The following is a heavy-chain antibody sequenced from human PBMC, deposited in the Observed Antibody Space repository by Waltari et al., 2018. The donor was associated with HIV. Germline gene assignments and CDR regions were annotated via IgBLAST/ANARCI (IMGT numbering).Heavy chain of an antibody. CDR1: GFTFSSYE. CDR2: IRSSGSTI. CDR3: ARAFMIRGTGAFDI. V-gene: IGHV3-48*03. D-gene: IGHD3-10*01. Sequence: EVQVVESGGGLVQPGGSLRLSCAAAGFTFSSYEMNWVRQAPGKGLEWVSYIRSSGSTIYFADSVKGRFTMSRDNAKNSLYLRMNSLRAEDTAVYYCARAFMIRGTGAFDIWGQGTMVTVSS. J-gene: IGHJ3*02.